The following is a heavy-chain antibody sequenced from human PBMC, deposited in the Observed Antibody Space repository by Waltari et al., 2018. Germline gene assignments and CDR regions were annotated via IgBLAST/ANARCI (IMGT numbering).Heavy chain of an antibody. D-gene: IGHD4-17*01. Sequence: EVHLVQSGAEVKKPGESLKISCKGSGYSFTSYWIGWVRQMPGKGLEWMGAIPPGISESRYSPSFQSHVTISVDKSIRPAYLQWGSLKASDTAMYYCARQAYGDYQGFDYWGQGTLVTVSS. V-gene: IGHV5-51*01. CDR2: IPPGISES. CDR1: GYSFTSYW. J-gene: IGHJ4*02. CDR3: ARQAYGDYQGFDY.